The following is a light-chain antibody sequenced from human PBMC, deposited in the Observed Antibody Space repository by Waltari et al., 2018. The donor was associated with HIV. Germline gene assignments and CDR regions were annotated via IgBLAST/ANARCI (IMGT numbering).Light chain of an antibody. CDR3: QQHDSYPIT. Sequence: DIQMTQSPSTLSASIGDRVTITCRASQNVNYWLAWYQQKPGKAPNLLIYKASRLGSGVPSRFSGSGSGTKFTLTISSLQAEDFATYYCQQHDSYPITFGQGTRLE. CDR1: QNVNYW. J-gene: IGKJ5*01. CDR2: KAS. V-gene: IGKV1-5*03.